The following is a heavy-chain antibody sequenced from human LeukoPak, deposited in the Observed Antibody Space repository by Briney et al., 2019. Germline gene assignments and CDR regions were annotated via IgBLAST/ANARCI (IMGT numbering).Heavy chain of an antibody. V-gene: IGHV1-46*01. D-gene: IGHD3-9*01. CDR2: INPNGSST. CDR1: GYTFTGYY. Sequence: ASVKVSCKASGYTFTGYYMHWVRQAPGQGLEWMGLINPNGSSTSYAQKFQGRLSLTRDMSTSTDYMELSSLRSEDTAVYYCARDPSYYDILTGYQNWFDPWGQGTLVTVSS. CDR3: ARDPSYYDILTGYQNWFDP. J-gene: IGHJ5*02.